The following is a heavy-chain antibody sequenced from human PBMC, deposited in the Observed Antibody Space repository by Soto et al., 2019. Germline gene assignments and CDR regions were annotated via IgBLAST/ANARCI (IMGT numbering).Heavy chain of an antibody. CDR3: AKGYGSGQGINDH. V-gene: IGHV3-23*01. J-gene: IGHJ4*02. CDR1: GFTFSSYA. CDR2: ISASGDNT. D-gene: IGHD3-10*01. Sequence: EVQLLESGGGLVQPGGSLRLSCAASGFTFSSYAMSWVRQAPGKGLDWVSAISASGDNTYYADSVEGRFTFSRANSKNTRYLQMNRLGAEDTAVYYCAKGYGSGQGINDHWGQGTLVTVSS.